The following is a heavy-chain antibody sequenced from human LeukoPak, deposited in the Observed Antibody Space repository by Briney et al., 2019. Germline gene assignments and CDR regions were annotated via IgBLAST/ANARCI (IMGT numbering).Heavy chain of an antibody. CDR2: FDPEDGET. Sequence: ASVKVSCKVSGYTLTELSMHWVRQAPGKGLEWMGGFDPEDGETIYAQKFQGRVTMTEDTSTDTAYMELSSLRSDDTAVYYCARVWSLYSYGGPRMDVWGKGTTVTISS. V-gene: IGHV1-24*01. J-gene: IGHJ6*04. CDR1: GYTLTELS. D-gene: IGHD5-18*01. CDR3: ARVWSLYSYGGPRMDV.